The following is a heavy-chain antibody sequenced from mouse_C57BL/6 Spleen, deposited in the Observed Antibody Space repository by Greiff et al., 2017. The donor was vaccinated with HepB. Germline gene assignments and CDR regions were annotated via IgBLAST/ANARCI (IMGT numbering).Heavy chain of an antibody. V-gene: IGHV1-26*01. J-gene: IGHJ4*01. Sequence: EVQLQQSGPELVKPGASVKISCKASGYTFTDYYMNWVKQSHGKSLEWIRDINPNNGGTSYNQKFKGKATLTVDKSSSTAYMERRSLTSEDSAVYYCARAQGDAMDYWGQGTSVTVSS. CDR2: INPNNGGT. CDR1: GYTFTDYY. CDR3: ARAQGDAMDY.